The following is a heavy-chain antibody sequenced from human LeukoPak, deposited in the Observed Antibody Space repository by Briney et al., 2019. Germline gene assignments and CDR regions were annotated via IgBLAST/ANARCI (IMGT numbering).Heavy chain of an antibody. CDR3: ARGLDFWCGPYDY. Sequence: GGSLRLSCAASGFTFSTYSLNWVRQAPGKGLEWVSYISSTSNTIYYADSVKGRFTISRDNAKNSLYLQMNSLRAEDTAVYYCARGLDFWCGPYDYWGQGTLVTVSS. CDR2: ISSTSNTI. V-gene: IGHV3-48*01. J-gene: IGHJ4*02. D-gene: IGHD3-3*01. CDR1: GFTFSTYS.